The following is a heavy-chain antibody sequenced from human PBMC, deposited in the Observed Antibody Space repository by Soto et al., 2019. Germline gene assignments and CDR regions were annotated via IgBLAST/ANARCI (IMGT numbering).Heavy chain of an antibody. Sequence: PSETLSLTCTVSGGSISSYYWSWIRQPPGKGLEWIGYIYYSGSTNYNPSLKSRVTISVDTSKNQFSLKLSSVTAADTAVYYCARLAAGYYGSGSSYPFDYWGQGTLVTVSS. CDR3: ARLAAGYYGSGSSYPFDY. V-gene: IGHV4-59*08. CDR2: IYYSGST. J-gene: IGHJ4*02. D-gene: IGHD3-10*01. CDR1: GGSISSYY.